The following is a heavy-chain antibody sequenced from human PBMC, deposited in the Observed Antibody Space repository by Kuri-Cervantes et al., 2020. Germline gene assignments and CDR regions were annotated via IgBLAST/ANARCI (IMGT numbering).Heavy chain of an antibody. CDR3: AREIGTAVDY. CDR2: INTNTGNP. D-gene: IGHD1-1*01. V-gene: IGHV7-4-1*02. CDR1: GYPFTAYD. Sequence: ASVKVSCKASGYPFTAYDINWVRQATGQGLEWMGWINTNTGNPTYAQGFTGRFVFSLDTSVSTAYLQISSLKAEDTAVYYCAREIGTAVDYWGQGTLVTVSS. J-gene: IGHJ4*02.